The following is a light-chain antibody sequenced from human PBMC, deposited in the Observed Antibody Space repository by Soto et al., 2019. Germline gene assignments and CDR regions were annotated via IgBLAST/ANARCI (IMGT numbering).Light chain of an antibody. CDR2: WAS. V-gene: IGKV4-1*01. CDR3: QQYSSSPRT. Sequence: DIVMTQSPDSLAVSLGERATINCKSSQSVLYSSTNKNYLAWYQQKAGQPPKLLIYWASTRESGVPDRISGSGSGTDFTLTISSLQAEDVAVYYCQQYSSSPRTFGQGTKLEIK. CDR1: QSVLYSSTNKNY. J-gene: IGKJ2*01.